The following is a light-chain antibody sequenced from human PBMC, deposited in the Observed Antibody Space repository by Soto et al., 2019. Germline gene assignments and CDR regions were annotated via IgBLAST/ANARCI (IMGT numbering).Light chain of an antibody. CDR2: DAS. CDR1: QSVSSY. Sequence: EIVLTQSPGTLSLSPGERATLSCRASQSVSSYLAWYQQKPGQAPRLLIYDASNRATVIPARFSGSGSGTDFTLTISSLEPEDFAVYYCQQRSNWPWTFGQGTKVDIK. J-gene: IGKJ1*01. CDR3: QQRSNWPWT. V-gene: IGKV3-11*01.